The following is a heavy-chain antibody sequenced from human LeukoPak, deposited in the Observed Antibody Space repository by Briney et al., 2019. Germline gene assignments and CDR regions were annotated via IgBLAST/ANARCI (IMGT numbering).Heavy chain of an antibody. D-gene: IGHD2-15*01. V-gene: IGHV1-46*01. J-gene: IGHJ4*02. CDR1: GYTFTRYF. CDR3: AREGGGGIDIEPSFDY. CDR2: INPSGGST. Sequence: ASVKVSCKASGYTFTRYFIYWVRQAPGRGLERMGTINPSGGSTGYAQKFQGRVTMTRDTSTSTVYMELSSLRSEDTAVYYCAREGGGGIDIEPSFDYWGQGTLVTVSS.